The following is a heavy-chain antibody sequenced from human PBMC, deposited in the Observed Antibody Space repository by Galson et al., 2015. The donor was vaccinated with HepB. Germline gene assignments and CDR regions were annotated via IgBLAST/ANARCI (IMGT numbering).Heavy chain of an antibody. V-gene: IGHV1-8*01. D-gene: IGHD3-22*01. J-gene: IGHJ3*01. CDR1: GYTFTSHD. CDR3: ARADHYHDGGGYYLAAFDV. CDR2: MNPSSGRT. Sequence: SVKVSCKAFGYTFTSHDINWVRQGPGQGPEWMGWMNPSSGRTGFAQKFQGRFTMTRDTSIDTAYMELSSLTSEDTAVYYCARADHYHDGGGYYLAAFDVWGQGTMVAVSS.